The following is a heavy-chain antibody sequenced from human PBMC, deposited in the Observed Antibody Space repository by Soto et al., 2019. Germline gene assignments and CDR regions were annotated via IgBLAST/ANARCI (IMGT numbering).Heavy chain of an antibody. CDR2: ISGSGRTT. Sequence: EVQLLESGGGLVQPGGSLRLSCAASGFTFGTYAMKWLRQAPGRGLECVSFISGSGRTTYYADSVKGRFTVSRDNSKNTMYLQMNILSAEDTALYYCAKFRGPSYSYYYMDVWGKGTTVTVSS. CDR1: GFTFGTYA. J-gene: IGHJ6*03. CDR3: AKFRGPSYSYYYMDV. D-gene: IGHD3-16*01. V-gene: IGHV3-23*01.